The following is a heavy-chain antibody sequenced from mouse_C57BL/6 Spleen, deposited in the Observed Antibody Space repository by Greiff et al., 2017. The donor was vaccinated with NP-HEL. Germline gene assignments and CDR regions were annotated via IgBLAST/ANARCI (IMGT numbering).Heavy chain of an antibody. V-gene: IGHV3-6*01. CDR1: GYSITSGYY. CDR3: AKEWDDYAPLYAMDY. J-gene: IGHJ4*01. Sequence: VQLKESGPGLVKPSQSLSLTCSVTGYSITSGYYWNWIRQFPGNKLEWMGYISYDGSNNYNPSLKNRISITRDTSKNQFFLKLNSVTTEDTATYYCAKEWDDYAPLYAMDYWGQGTSVTVSS. D-gene: IGHD2-4*01. CDR2: ISYDGSN.